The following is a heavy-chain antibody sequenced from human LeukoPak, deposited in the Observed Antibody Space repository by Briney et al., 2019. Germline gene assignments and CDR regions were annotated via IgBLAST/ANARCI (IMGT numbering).Heavy chain of an antibody. CDR3: ASSLVVPAAMFNK. J-gene: IGHJ4*02. V-gene: IGHV1-46*01. CDR1: GYTFTGYY. D-gene: IGHD2-2*01. Sequence: ASVKVSCKASGYTFTGYYMHWVRQAPGQGLEWMGIINPSGGSTSYAQKFQGRVTMTRDTSTSTAYMELSSLRSEDTAVYYCASSLVVPAAMFNKWGQGTLVTVSS. CDR2: INPSGGST.